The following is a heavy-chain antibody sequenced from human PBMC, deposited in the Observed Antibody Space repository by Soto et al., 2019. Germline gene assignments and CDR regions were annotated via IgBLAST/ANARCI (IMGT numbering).Heavy chain of an antibody. CDR1: GGSFSGYY. Sequence: SETLSLTCAVYGGSFSGYYWSWVRQPPGKGLEWIGEINHSGSTNYNPSLKSRVTISVDTSKNQFSLKLSSVTAADTAVYYCARGAVGYCTNGVCLWYYYYGMDVWGQGTTVTVSS. V-gene: IGHV4-34*01. J-gene: IGHJ6*02. CDR3: ARGAVGYCTNGVCLWYYYYGMDV. D-gene: IGHD2-8*01. CDR2: INHSGST.